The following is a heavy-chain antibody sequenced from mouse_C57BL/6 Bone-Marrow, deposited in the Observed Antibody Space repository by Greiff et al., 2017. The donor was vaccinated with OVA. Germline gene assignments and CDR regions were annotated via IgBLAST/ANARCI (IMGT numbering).Heavy chain of an antibody. J-gene: IGHJ2*01. D-gene: IGHD2-4*01. CDR1: GFSLTSYG. CDR3: ARNYDYDGGENFDY. CDR2: IWSGGST. Sequence: QVHVKQSGPGLVQPSQSLSITCTVSGFSLTSYGVHWVRQPPGKGLEWLGVIWSGGSTDYNAAFISRLSISKDNSKSQVFFKMNSLQADDTAIYYCARNYDYDGGENFDYWGQGTTLTVSS. V-gene: IGHV2-4*01.